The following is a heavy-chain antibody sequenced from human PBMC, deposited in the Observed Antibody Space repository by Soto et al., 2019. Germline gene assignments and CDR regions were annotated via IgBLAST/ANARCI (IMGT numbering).Heavy chain of an antibody. CDR2: ISGSGGST. V-gene: IGHV3-23*01. CDR1: GFTFSSSA. Sequence: GGSLRLSCAAAGFTFSSSAMSWVRQAPGKGLEWVSAISGSGGSTYYADSVKGRFTISRDNSKNTLYLQMNSLRAEDTAVYYCAKGSTMIVVVIIYYFDYWGQGT. J-gene: IGHJ4*02. CDR3: AKGSTMIVVVIIYYFDY. D-gene: IGHD3-22*01.